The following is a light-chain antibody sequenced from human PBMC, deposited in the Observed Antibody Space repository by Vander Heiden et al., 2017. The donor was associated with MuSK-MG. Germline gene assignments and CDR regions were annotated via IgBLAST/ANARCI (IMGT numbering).Light chain of an antibody. CDR2: DAS. CDR3: QQRSTWPPRLA. Sequence: VLTQSPATLSLSPGERATLSCRASQRVSNYLAWYQQKPGQPPRLLSFDASTRATGIPARFTGSGSGTDFTLTITSLEPEDFAVYYCQQRSTWPPRLAFGGGTKVEIK. CDR1: QRVSNY. V-gene: IGKV3-11*01. J-gene: IGKJ4*01.